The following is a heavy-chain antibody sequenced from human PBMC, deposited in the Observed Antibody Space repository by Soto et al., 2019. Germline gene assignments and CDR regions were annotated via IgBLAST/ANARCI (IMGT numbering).Heavy chain of an antibody. CDR3: CRTSPSTYSSSSRDYYYGMDV. CDR1: GFTLSSYW. J-gene: IGHJ6*02. V-gene: IGHV3-74*01. Sequence: PGGSLRLSCAASGFTLSSYWMHWVRQAPGKGLVWVSRINSDGSSTSYADSVKGRFTISRDNAKNTLYLQMNSLRAEDTAVYYCCRTSPSTYSSSSRDYYYGMDVWGQGTTVTVSS. D-gene: IGHD6-6*01. CDR2: INSDGSST.